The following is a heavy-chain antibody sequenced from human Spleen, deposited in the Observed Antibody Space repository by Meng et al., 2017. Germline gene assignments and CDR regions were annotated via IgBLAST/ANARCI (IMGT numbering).Heavy chain of an antibody. CDR1: GYTFASYW. Sequence: GESLKISCKTSGYTFASYWIGWVRQMPGKGLEWMGVIYPGDSDTRYSPSFQGHVTISADKSITTVYLQWSSLKASDTAIYYCARLAGTIYYFDSWGQGTLVTVSS. CDR3: ARLAGTIYYFDS. CDR2: IYPGDSDT. J-gene: IGHJ4*02. V-gene: IGHV5-51*01. D-gene: IGHD4-17*01.